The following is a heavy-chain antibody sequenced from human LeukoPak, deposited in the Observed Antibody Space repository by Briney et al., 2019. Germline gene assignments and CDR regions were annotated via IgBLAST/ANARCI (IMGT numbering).Heavy chain of an antibody. D-gene: IGHD2-2*01. J-gene: IGHJ6*02. Sequence: GGSLRLSCAASGFTFSRYEMNWVRQAPGKGLEWVSYISSSGSTIYYADSVKGRFTISRDNAKNSLYLQMNSLRAEDTAVYYCASSSTQYQLLWSDYYYYGMDVWGQGTMVTVSS. CDR1: GFTFSRYE. CDR2: ISSSGSTI. CDR3: ASSSTQYQLLWSDYYYYGMDV. V-gene: IGHV3-48*03.